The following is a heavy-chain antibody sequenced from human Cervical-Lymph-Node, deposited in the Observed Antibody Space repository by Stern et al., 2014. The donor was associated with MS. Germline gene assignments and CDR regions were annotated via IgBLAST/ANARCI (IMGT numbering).Heavy chain of an antibody. D-gene: IGHD6-13*01. CDR3: ARDHPPAAGTSTFVDY. CDR2: LNPSGGST. J-gene: IGHJ4*02. Sequence: VQLVQSGAEVKKPGASVKVSCKASGYTFTSYYMHWVRQAPGQGLEWKGILNPSGGSTRYAQKFQGRVTMTRDTSTSTVYMELSSLRSEDTAVYYCARDHPPAAGTSTFVDYWGQGTLVTVSS. CDR1: GYTFTSYY. V-gene: IGHV1-46*01.